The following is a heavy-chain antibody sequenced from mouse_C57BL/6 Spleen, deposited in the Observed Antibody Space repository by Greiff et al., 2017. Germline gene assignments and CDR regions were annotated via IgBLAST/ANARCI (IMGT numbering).Heavy chain of an antibody. J-gene: IGHJ3*01. Sequence: QVQLKQPGAELVKPGASVKLSCKASGYTFTSYWMQWVKQRPGQGLEWIGEIDPSDSYTNYNQKFKGKATLTVDTSSSTAYMQLSSLTSEDSAVYYCARGYYGSSYVGFAYWGQGTLVTVSA. CDR1: GYTFTSYW. CDR2: IDPSDSYT. D-gene: IGHD1-1*01. V-gene: IGHV1-50*01. CDR3: ARGYYGSSYVGFAY.